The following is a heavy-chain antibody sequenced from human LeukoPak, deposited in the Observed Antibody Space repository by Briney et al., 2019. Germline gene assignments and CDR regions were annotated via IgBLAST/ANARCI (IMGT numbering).Heavy chain of an antibody. CDR3: ASRVPLDY. CDR2: MYSGGET. D-gene: IGHD2-2*01. J-gene: IGHJ4*02. CDR1: GFNVSRNY. Sequence: GGSLRFSCAGSGFNVSRNYMSWVRQAPGKGLEWVSLMYSGGETFYADSVKGRLTISRDTSKNTVFLQMNSLREEDTAVYFCASRVPLDYWGQGTLVTVSS. V-gene: IGHV3-66*02.